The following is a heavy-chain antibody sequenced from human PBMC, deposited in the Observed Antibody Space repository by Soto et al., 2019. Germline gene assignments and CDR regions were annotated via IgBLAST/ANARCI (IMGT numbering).Heavy chain of an antibody. V-gene: IGHV6-1*01. D-gene: IGHD3-10*01. CDR2: TYYRSKWNN. J-gene: IGHJ6*02. Sequence: SQTLSLTCASSGDSVSSNSAAWNLIRHSPSRGLEWLGRTYYRSKWNNDYALSVKSRITINPDTPKNQFSLHLYSVTPEDTAVYYCTGITSFRGMDVWGQGTPVTVSS. CDR3: TGITSFRGMDV. CDR1: GDSVSSNSAA.